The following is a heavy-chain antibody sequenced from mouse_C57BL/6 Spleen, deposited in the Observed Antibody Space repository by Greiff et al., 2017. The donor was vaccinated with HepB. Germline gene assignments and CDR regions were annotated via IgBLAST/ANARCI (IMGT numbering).Heavy chain of an antibody. J-gene: IGHJ4*01. CDR2: INPNNGGT. CDR3: ARGPVYDGGDY. Sequence: DVKLQESGPELVKPGASVKMSCKASGYTFTDYNMHWVKQSHGKSLEWIGYINPNNGGTSYNQKFKGKATLTVNKSSSTAYMELRSLTSEDSAVYYCARGPVYDGGDYWGQGTSVTVSS. D-gene: IGHD2-1*01. CDR1: GYTFTDYN. V-gene: IGHV1-22*01.